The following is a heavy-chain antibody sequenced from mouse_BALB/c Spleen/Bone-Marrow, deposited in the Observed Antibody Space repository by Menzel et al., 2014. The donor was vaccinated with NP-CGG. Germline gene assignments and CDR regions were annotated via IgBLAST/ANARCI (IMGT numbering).Heavy chain of an antibody. CDR2: IYYSGTI. CDR1: AIFITTGTYR. V-gene: IGHV3-5*02. J-gene: IGHJ4*01. CDR3: ARDGGLRGYDMDY. Sequence: SLLGLAKGSQTEFHTCTVTAIFITTGTYRRSCFQPTPGNILDWLGYIYYSGTITSNPSLTSRTTITRDASKNQFFLEMNSLTVEDTATSVCARDGGLRGYDMDYWGQGTSVTVSS. D-gene: IGHD2-4*01.